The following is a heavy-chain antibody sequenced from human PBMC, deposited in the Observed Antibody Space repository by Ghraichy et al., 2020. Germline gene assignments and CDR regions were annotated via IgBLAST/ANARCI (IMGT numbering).Heavy chain of an antibody. CDR2: IDHTGST. V-gene: IGHV4-34*01. Sequence: SQTLSLTCAVYGGSFSGYFWSWIRQPPGKGLEWIGDIDHTGSTNYNPSLGSRVGISLDRSKNQLSLKVTSVTAADTAVYFCARDNIALVTVSAASLFDSWGQGTLVTVSS. D-gene: IGHD2-2*01. J-gene: IGHJ4*02. CDR1: GGSFSGYF. CDR3: ARDNIALVTVSAASLFDS.